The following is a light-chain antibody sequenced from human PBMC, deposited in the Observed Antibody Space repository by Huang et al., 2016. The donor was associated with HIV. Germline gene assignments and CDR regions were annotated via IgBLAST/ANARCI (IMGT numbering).Light chain of an antibody. CDR3: QQVNTYPFT. V-gene: IGKV1-9*01. J-gene: IGKJ3*01. CDR2: AAS. CDR1: QGISSN. Sequence: IQLTQSPSSLSASVGDSVTITCRASQGISSNLAWYQQAPGKAPKLLIYAASTLQSGVSSRFSGSGSGTDFTLTISSLQPEDFATDYCQQVNTYPFTFGPGTKVDIK.